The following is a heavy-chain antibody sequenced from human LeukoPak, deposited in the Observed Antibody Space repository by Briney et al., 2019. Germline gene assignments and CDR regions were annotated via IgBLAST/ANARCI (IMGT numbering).Heavy chain of an antibody. J-gene: IGHJ4*02. D-gene: IGHD3-9*01. CDR1: GFTFSSYS. V-gene: IGHV3-21*01. CDR3: ARAKEGRYTGGDY. Sequence: PGGSLRLSCAASGFTFSSYSMNWVRQAPGKGLERVSYISSSSSYIYYADSVKGRFTISRDNAKNSLYLQMNSLRAEDTAVYYCARAKEGRYTGGDYWGQGTLVTVSS. CDR2: ISSSSSYI.